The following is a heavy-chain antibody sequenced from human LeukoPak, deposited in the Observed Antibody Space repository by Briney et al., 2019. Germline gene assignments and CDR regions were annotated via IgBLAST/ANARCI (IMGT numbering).Heavy chain of an antibody. CDR3: AKDGRSWFFDY. V-gene: IGHV3-33*06. CDR2: IWYDGSNK. J-gene: IGHJ4*02. CDR1: GFTFSSYG. D-gene: IGHD3-10*01. Sequence: LTGRSLRLSCAASGFTFSSYGMHWVRQAPGKGLEWVAVIWYDGSNKYYADSVKGRFTISRDNSKNTLYLQMSSLRAEDTALYYCAKDGRSWFFDYWGQGTLVTVSS.